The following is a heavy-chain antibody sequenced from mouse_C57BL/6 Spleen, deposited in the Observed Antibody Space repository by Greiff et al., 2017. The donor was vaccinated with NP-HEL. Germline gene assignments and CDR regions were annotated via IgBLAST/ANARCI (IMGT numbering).Heavy chain of an antibody. D-gene: IGHD3-2*02. CDR2: ISNGGGST. Sequence: EVQVVESGGGLVQPGGSLKLSCAASGFTFSDYYMYWVRQTPEKRLEWVAYISNGGGSTYYPDTVKGRFTISRDNAKNTLYLQMSRLKSEDTAMYYCARQTAQATWFAYWGQGTLVTVSA. J-gene: IGHJ3*01. CDR1: GFTFSDYY. V-gene: IGHV5-12*01. CDR3: ARQTAQATWFAY.